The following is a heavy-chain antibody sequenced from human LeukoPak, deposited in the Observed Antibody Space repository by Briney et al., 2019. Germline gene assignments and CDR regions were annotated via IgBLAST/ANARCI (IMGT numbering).Heavy chain of an antibody. V-gene: IGHV1-8*01. Sequence: GSVRVSCKASGYTFTSYDINWVRQATGQGLEWMGWMNPNSGNTGYAQKFQGRVTMTRNTSISTAYLELSSLRSEDTAVYYCARQYYDFWSGYYNDYWGQGTLVTVSS. CDR1: GYTFTSYD. D-gene: IGHD3-3*01. J-gene: IGHJ4*02. CDR2: MNPNSGNT. CDR3: ARQYYDFWSGYYNDY.